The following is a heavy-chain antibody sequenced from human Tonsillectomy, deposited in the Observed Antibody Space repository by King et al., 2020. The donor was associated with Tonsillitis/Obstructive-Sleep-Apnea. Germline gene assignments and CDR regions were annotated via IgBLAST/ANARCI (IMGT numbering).Heavy chain of an antibody. CDR3: ARDVGLRRHYFDY. CDR2: ISSSGSTI. D-gene: IGHD1-26*01. J-gene: IGHJ4*02. V-gene: IGHV3-48*03. Sequence: VQLVESGGGLIQPGGSLRLSCAASGFTFSSYDMNWVRQAPGKGLEWVSYISSSGSTIYYADSVKGRFTISRDNAKNSLYLQINSLRAEDTAVYYCARDVGLRRHYFDYWGQGTLLTVSS. CDR1: GFTFSSYD.